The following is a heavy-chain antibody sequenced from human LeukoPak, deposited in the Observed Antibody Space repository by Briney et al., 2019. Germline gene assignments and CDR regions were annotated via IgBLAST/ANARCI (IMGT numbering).Heavy chain of an antibody. J-gene: IGHJ3*02. CDR2: ISYSGST. CDR1: GGFISSYY. Sequence: SETLSLTCTVSGGFISSYYWSWIRQPPGKGLEWIGYISYSGSTNYNPSLKSRVTISVDTSKNQFSLKLSSVTAADTAVYYCARLESGYEAFDIWGQGTMVTVSS. V-gene: IGHV4-59*08. CDR3: ARLESGYEAFDI. D-gene: IGHD3-3*01.